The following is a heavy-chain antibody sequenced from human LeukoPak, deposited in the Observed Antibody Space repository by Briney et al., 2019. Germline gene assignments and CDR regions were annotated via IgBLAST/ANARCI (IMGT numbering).Heavy chain of an antibody. CDR3: ARQVRNKVGATIFDY. J-gene: IGHJ4*02. Sequence: ASVKVSCKASGYTFTSYGISWVRQAPGQGLEWMGWISAYNGNTNYAQKLQGRVTMTTDTSTSTAYMELRSLRSDDTAVYYCARQVRNKVGATIFDYWGQGTLVTVSS. CDR1: GYTFTSYG. D-gene: IGHD1-26*01. CDR2: ISAYNGNT. V-gene: IGHV1-18*01.